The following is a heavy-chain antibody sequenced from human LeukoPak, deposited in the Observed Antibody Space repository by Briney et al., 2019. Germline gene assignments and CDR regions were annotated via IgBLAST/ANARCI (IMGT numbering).Heavy chain of an antibody. CDR1: GDSISSYY. Sequence: KPSETLSLTCTVSGDSISSYYWSWIRQPPGKGLEWIGYIYYSGSTNYSPSLKSRVTISVDTSKNQFSLKLSSVTAADTAVYYCASRHYFDYWGQGTLVTVSS. V-gene: IGHV4-59*01. CDR2: IYYSGST. D-gene: IGHD6-6*01. CDR3: ASRHYFDY. J-gene: IGHJ4*02.